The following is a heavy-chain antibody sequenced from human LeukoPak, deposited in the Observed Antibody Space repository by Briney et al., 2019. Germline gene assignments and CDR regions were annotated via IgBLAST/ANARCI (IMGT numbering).Heavy chain of an antibody. J-gene: IGHJ6*03. CDR2: IYPRDTDI. Sequence: GESLKISCRGSGYSFSTYWIAWERQMPGKGLEWMGTIYPRDTDIRYSPSFRGQVTISADKSINTAYLQWGSLKASDTAMYYCARHSNTMVRGVIMDYYYMDVRGKGTAVTVSS. CDR1: GYSFSTYW. D-gene: IGHD3-10*01. V-gene: IGHV5-51*01. CDR3: ARHSNTMVRGVIMDYYYMDV.